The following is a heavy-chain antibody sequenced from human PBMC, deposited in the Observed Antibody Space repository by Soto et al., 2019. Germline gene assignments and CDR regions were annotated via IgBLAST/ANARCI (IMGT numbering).Heavy chain of an antibody. CDR1: GGSISSGDYY. J-gene: IGHJ4*02. V-gene: IGHV4-30-4*01. D-gene: IGHD3-10*01. CDR3: ARVGAFGATTIDY. CDR2: IYCRGST. Sequence: QVQLQESGPGLVKPSQTLSLTCTVSGGSISSGDYYWSWIRQPPGKGLEWIGYIYCRGSTYYNPSLKSRVYISVATSKNQFSLKLSSVTAAATAVYYCARVGAFGATTIDYWGQGTLVTVSS.